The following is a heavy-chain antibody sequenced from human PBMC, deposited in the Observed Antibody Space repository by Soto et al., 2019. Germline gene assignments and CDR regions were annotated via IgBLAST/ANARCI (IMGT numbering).Heavy chain of an antibody. V-gene: IGHV1-69*02. Sequence: QVQLVQSGAEVKKPGSSVKVSCKASGGTFSSYTISWVRQAPGQGLEWMGRIIPILGIANYAQKFQGRVTITAEKSTSPAYMGLGSLRSEDTAVYYCARISTGGGISNGYWGQGTLVTVSS. D-gene: IGHD2-8*01. CDR1: GGTFSSYT. CDR3: ARISTGGGISNGY. CDR2: IIPILGIA. J-gene: IGHJ4*02.